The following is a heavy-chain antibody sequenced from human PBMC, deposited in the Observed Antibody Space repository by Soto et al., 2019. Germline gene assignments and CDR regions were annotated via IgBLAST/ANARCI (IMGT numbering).Heavy chain of an antibody. D-gene: IGHD3-22*01. J-gene: IGHJ5*02. CDR2: ISGSGGST. Sequence: GGSLRLSCAASGFTFGSYAMSWVRQAPGKGLEWVSAISGSGGSTYYADSVKGRFTISRDNSKNTLYLQMNSLRAEDTAVYYCAKDRAASYHYDSSGYYYRGYNWFDPWGQGTLVTVSS. CDR1: GFTFGSYA. CDR3: AKDRAASYHYDSSGYYYRGYNWFDP. V-gene: IGHV3-23*01.